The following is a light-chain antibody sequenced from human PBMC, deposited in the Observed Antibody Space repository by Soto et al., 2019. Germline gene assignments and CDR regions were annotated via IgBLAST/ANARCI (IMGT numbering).Light chain of an antibody. J-gene: IGKJ1*01. CDR1: QTISIW. CDR3: QHYNSYSEA. Sequence: DIQMTQSPSTLSGSVGDRFTVTCRASQTISIWLAWYQQKPGKAPKLLVYKASTLKSGVPSRFSGSGSGTEFTLTISSLQPDDFATYYCQHYNSYSEAFGQGTKVDNK. V-gene: IGKV1-5*03. CDR2: KAS.